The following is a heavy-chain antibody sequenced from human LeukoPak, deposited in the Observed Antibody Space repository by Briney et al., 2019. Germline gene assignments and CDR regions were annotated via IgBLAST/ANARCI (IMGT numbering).Heavy chain of an antibody. J-gene: IGHJ3*02. D-gene: IGHD6-6*01. CDR3: ASNIAARHADAFDI. CDR1: GYTFTGYY. V-gene: IGHV1-2*06. Sequence: VATVKVPCKASGYTFTGYYMHWVRQAPGQGLEWMGRINPNSGGTNYAQKFQGRVTVTRDTSISTAYMELSRLRSDDTAVYYCASNIAARHADAFDIWGQGTMITVSS. CDR2: INPNSGGT.